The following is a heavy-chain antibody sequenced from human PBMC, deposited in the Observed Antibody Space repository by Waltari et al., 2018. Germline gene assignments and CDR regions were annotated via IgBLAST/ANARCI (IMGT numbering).Heavy chain of an antibody. CDR1: GYTIASPG. V-gene: IGHV1-18*04. CDR3: ARYWTGTESADYMDV. D-gene: IGHD2-8*02. Sequence: QVQLVQSGPEVREPGASLRVPCKASGYTIASPGISSVRRAPGQGLEWLGWISLYNDKRNYAQKFQGRVTMTTDMSTNTAYVDLRSLRSDDTAVYYCARYWTGTESADYMDVWGKGTTVTVSS. CDR2: ISLYNDKR. J-gene: IGHJ6*03.